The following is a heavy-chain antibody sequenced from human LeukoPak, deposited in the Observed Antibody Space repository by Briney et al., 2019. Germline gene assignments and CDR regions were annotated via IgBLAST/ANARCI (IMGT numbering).Heavy chain of an antibody. CDR2: MNPNSGNT. CDR1: GYTFTSYD. D-gene: IGHD3-16*01. V-gene: IGHV1-8*01. CDR3: ARSMGDYYYYYMDV. J-gene: IGHJ6*03. Sequence: ASVKVSCKASGYTFTSYDINWVRQATGQGLEWMRWMNPNSGNTGYAQKFQGRVTMTRNTSISTAYMELSSLRSEDTAVYYCARSMGDYYYYYMDVWGKGTTVTISS.